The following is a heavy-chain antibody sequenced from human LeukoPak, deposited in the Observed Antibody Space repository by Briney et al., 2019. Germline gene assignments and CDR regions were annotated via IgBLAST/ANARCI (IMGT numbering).Heavy chain of an antibody. Sequence: PGRSLRLSCAASGFTFDDYAMHWVRQAPGKGLEWVSGISWNSGSIGYADSVKGRFTISRDNAKNSLYLQMNSLRDEDTAVYYCARYGRPEDYDFWSGYYHPGGPYYYGMDVWGQGTTVTVSS. V-gene: IGHV3-9*01. J-gene: IGHJ6*02. D-gene: IGHD3-3*01. CDR1: GFTFDDYA. CDR3: ARYGRPEDYDFWSGYYHPGGPYYYGMDV. CDR2: ISWNSGSI.